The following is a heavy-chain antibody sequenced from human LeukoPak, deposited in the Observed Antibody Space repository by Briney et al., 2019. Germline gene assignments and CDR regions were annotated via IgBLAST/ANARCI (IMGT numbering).Heavy chain of an antibody. CDR1: GGSISSGSYY. D-gene: IGHD4-17*01. CDR3: ARDYGSSWFDP. J-gene: IGHJ5*02. V-gene: IGHV4-39*07. CDR2: IYYSGST. Sequence: PSETLSLTCTVSGGSISSGSYYWSWIRQPAGKGLEWIGSIYYSGSTYYNPSLKSRVTISVDTSKNQFSLKLSSVTAADTAVYYCARDYGSSWFDPWGQGTLVTVSS.